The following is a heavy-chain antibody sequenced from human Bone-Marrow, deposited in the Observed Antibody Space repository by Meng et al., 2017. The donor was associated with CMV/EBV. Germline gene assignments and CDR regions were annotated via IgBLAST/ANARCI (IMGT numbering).Heavy chain of an antibody. J-gene: IGHJ4*02. CDR1: GFTFSSYG. D-gene: IGHD2-2*02. Sequence: GESLKISCAASGFTFSSYGMDWVRQALGKRLEWVSSISTSGSYRYYAASVSGRFTISRDNAKNSLFLQMNSLRAEDTAVYYCARGWAGFYSWGQGTLVTVSS. V-gene: IGHV3-21*01. CDR2: ISTSGSYR. CDR3: ARGWAGFYS.